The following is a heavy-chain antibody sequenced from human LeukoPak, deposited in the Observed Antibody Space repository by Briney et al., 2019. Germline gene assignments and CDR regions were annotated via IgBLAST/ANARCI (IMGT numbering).Heavy chain of an antibody. CDR1: GFTFSSYG. D-gene: IGHD3-22*01. CDR3: ARTYYYDRSAVFGY. CDR2: ISYDGSNK. V-gene: IGHV3-30*03. J-gene: IGHJ4*02. Sequence: GRSLRLSCAASGFTFSSYGMHWVRQAPGKGLEWVAVISYDGSNKYYADFVKGRFTISRDNAKNSLYLQMNSLRAEDTAVYYCARTYYYDRSAVFGYWGQGTLVTVSS.